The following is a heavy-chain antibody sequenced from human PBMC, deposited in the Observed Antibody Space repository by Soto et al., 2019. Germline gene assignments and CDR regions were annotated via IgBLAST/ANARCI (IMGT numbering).Heavy chain of an antibody. J-gene: IGHJ6*02. D-gene: IGHD3-10*01. CDR2: IYYSGST. V-gene: IGHV4-31*03. CDR3: ARAVGWFGELAPLYYYYYGMDV. CDR1: GGCISSGGYY. Sequence: SETLSLTCTVSGGCISSGGYYWSWIRQHPGKGLEWIGYIYYSGSTYYNPSLKSRVTISVDTSKNQFSLKLSSVTAADTAVYYCARAVGWFGELAPLYYYYYGMDVWGQGTTVTVS.